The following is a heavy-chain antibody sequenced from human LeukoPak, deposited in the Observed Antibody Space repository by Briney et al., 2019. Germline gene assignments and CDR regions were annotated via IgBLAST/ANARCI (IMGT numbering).Heavy chain of an antibody. D-gene: IGHD3-3*01. CDR1: GYTFTSYD. V-gene: IGHV1-24*01. Sequence: ASVKVSCKASGYTFTSYDINWVRQATGKGLEWMGGFDPEDGETIYAQKFQGRVTMTEDTSTDTAYMELSSLRSEDTAVYYCATDLRASHITIFGVVSRNDYYYGMDVWGQGTTVTVSS. CDR3: ATDLRASHITIFGVVSRNDYYYGMDV. CDR2: FDPEDGET. J-gene: IGHJ6*02.